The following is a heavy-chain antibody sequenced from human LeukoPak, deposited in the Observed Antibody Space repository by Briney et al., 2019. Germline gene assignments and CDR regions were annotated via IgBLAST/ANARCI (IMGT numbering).Heavy chain of an antibody. CDR3: ARKGVGGDYVGWFDP. D-gene: IGHD4-17*01. Sequence: GASVKVSCKASGYTFTGYYMHWVRQAPGQGLEWLGGIIPLFGTANYAQKFQGRVTITADESTTTAYMELSSLRSEDTAIYYCARKGVGGDYVGWFDPWGQGTLVTVSS. CDR1: GYTFTGYY. CDR2: IIPLFGTA. V-gene: IGHV1-69*13. J-gene: IGHJ5*02.